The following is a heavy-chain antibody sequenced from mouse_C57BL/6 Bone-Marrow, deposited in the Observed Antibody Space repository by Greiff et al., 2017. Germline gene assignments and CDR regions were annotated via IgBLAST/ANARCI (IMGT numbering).Heavy chain of an antibody. CDR2: ISSGGDYI. V-gene: IGHV5-9-1*02. Sequence: EVQLVESGEGLVKPGGSLKLSCAASGFTFSSYAMSWVRQTPEKRLEWVAYISSGGDYIYYADTVKGRVTMSRDNARKTLYLQMSSLKSEDKAMYYCTRVLLGFDDWGNGTPLTVSS. D-gene: IGHD4-1*01. J-gene: IGHJ2*01. CDR1: GFTFSSYA. CDR3: TRVLLGFDD.